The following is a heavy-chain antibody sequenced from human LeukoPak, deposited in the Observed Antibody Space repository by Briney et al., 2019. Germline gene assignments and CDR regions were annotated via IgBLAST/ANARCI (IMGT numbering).Heavy chain of an antibody. D-gene: IGHD6-19*01. J-gene: IGHJ5*02. V-gene: IGHV3-30-3*01. CDR1: GFTFSSYA. CDR2: ISYDGSNK. Sequence: GGSLRLSCAASGFTFSSYAMDWVRQAPGKGLEWVAVISYDGSNKYYADSVKGRFTISRDNSKNTLYLQMNSLRAEDTAVYYCARGAVAGTNWFDPWGQGTLVTVSS. CDR3: ARGAVAGTNWFDP.